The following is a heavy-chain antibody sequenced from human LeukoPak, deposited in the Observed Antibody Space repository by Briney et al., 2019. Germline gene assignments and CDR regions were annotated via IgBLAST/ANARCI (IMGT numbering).Heavy chain of an antibody. CDR2: IYYSGST. CDR3: ARADSIKWYYYYYYYMDV. D-gene: IGHD5-12*01. V-gene: IGHV4-39*07. CDR1: GGSISSSSYY. J-gene: IGHJ6*03. Sequence: SETLSLTCTVSGGSISSSSYYWGWIRQPPGKGLEWIGSIYYSGSTYYNPSLKSRVTISVDTSKNQFSLKLSSVTAADTAVYYCARADSIKWYYYYYYYMDVWGKGTTVTVSS.